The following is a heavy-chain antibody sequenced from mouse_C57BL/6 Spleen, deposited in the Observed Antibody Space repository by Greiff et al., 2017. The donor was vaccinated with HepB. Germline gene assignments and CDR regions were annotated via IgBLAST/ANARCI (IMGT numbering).Heavy chain of an antibody. Sequence: VQLKESGPELVKPGASVKIPCKASGYTFTDYNMDWVKQSHGKSLEWIGDINPNNGGTIYNQKFKGKATLTVDKSSSTAYMELRSLTSEDTAVYYCARRGRLRRGSWFAYWGQGTLVTVSA. CDR3: ARRGRLRRGSWFAY. CDR1: GYTFTDYN. D-gene: IGHD2-2*01. CDR2: INPNNGGT. V-gene: IGHV1-18*01. J-gene: IGHJ3*01.